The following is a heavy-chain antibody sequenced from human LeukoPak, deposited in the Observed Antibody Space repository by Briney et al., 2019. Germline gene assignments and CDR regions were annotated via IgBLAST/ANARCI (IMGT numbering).Heavy chain of an antibody. V-gene: IGHV3-23*01. CDR1: GFTFSTFA. CDR3: AKSQGAIPYYYYYMDV. J-gene: IGHJ6*03. D-gene: IGHD1-26*01. CDR2: ISGSGGST. Sequence: GGSLRLSCAASGFTFSTFAMIWVRQPPGKGLEWVSAISGSGGSTYYADSVKGRFTISRDNSKNTLYLQMNSLRAEDTAVYYCAKSQGAIPYYYYYMDVWGKGTTVTVSS.